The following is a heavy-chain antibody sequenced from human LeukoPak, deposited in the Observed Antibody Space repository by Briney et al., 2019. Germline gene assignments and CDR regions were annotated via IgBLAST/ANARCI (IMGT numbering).Heavy chain of an antibody. Sequence: TSETLSLTCTVSGDSISSYYCSWIRQPPGKALEWIGYIYYSGSTNYNPSLKSRVTMSVDTSKNQFSLKLSSVTAADTAVYYCARNSRDGDNWEYHYFDYWGQGTLVTVSS. V-gene: IGHV4-59*08. D-gene: IGHD5-24*01. J-gene: IGHJ4*02. CDR1: GDSISSYY. CDR3: ARNSRDGDNWEYHYFDY. CDR2: IYYSGST.